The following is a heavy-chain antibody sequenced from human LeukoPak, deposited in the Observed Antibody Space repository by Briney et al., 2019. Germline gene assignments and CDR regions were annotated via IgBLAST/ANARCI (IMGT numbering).Heavy chain of an antibody. CDR3: AREDEYCSSTSCYAFDI. CDR2: INPSGGST. CDR1: GYTFTSYD. V-gene: IGHV1-46*01. J-gene: IGHJ3*02. Sequence: ASVKVSCKASGYTFTSYDINWVRQATGQGLEWMGIINPSGGSTSYAQKFQGRVTMTRDTSTSTVYMELSSLRSEDTAVYYCAREDEYCSSTSCYAFDIWGQGTMVTVSS. D-gene: IGHD2-2*01.